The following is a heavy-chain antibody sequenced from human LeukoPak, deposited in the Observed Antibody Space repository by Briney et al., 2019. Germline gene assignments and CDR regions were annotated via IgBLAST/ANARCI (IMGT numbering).Heavy chain of an antibody. D-gene: IGHD6-19*01. CDR3: ASSGWYDRIDY. Sequence: SVKVSCKASGGTFSSYAINWVRQAPGQGLEWMGRIIPILGIANYAQKFQGRVTITADKSTSTAYMELSSLRSEDTAVYYCASSGWYDRIDYWGQGTLVTVSS. CDR1: GGTFSSYA. V-gene: IGHV1-69*04. CDR2: IIPILGIA. J-gene: IGHJ4*02.